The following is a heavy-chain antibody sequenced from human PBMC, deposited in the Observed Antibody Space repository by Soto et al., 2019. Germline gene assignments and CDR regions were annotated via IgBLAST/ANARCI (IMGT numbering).Heavy chain of an antibody. CDR1: GYMFTTYG. D-gene: IGHD6-6*01. CDR3: ARTGGGMAARPLEY. V-gene: IGHV1-18*04. CDR2: ISAYNGNK. J-gene: IGHJ4*02. Sequence: QVKLVQSGGEVKKPGASVEVSCRTSGYMFTTYGMSWVRQAPGQGLEWMAWISAYNGNKKYAQKFQGRVTMTTDTSTSKVSMELRNLTSDDTGTYFCARTGGGMAARPLEYWGQGTLVTVSS.